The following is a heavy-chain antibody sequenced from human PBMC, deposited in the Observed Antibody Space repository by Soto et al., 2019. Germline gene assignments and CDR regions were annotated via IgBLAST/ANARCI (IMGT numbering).Heavy chain of an antibody. CDR1: GGSFSGYY. CDR2: INHIGST. V-gene: IGHV4-34*01. D-gene: IGHD3-22*01. J-gene: IGHJ4*02. Sequence: SETLSLTCAVYGGSFSGYYWSWIRQPPGKGLEWIGEINHIGSTNYNPSLKSRVTISVDTSKNQFSLKLSSVTAADTAVYYCARVGFGYYDSSGLNSFDYWGQGTLVTVSS. CDR3: ARVGFGYYDSSGLNSFDY.